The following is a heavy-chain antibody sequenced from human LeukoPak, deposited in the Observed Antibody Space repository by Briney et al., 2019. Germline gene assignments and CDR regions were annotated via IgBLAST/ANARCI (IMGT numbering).Heavy chain of an antibody. CDR2: ISSSNSYI. CDR3: ARATGGYNYYFDY. V-gene: IGHV3-21*01. CDR1: GFTFTSYS. Sequence: PGGSLRLSCAASGFTFTSYSMNWVRQAPGKGLEWVSSISSSNSYIYYADSVKGRFTITRDNAKNSLYLQMNSLRVEYTAVYYCARATGGYNYYFDYWGQGTLVTVSS. D-gene: IGHD5-24*01. J-gene: IGHJ4*02.